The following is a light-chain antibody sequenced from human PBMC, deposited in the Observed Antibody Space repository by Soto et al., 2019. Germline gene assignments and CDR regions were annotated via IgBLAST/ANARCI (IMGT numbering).Light chain of an antibody. Sequence: QSALTQPASVSGSPGQSITFSCTGTSSDVGSYNYVSWYQQHPGKAPKLMIYDVSNRPLGISNRFSGSKSGNTASLTISGLQAEYEADYYCSSYTRSSTLVFGGGTKVTVL. CDR1: SSDVGSYNY. CDR2: DVS. V-gene: IGLV2-14*03. CDR3: SSYTRSSTLV. J-gene: IGLJ2*01.